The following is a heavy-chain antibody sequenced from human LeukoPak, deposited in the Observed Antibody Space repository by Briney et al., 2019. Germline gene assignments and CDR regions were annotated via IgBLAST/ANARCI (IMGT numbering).Heavy chain of an antibody. Sequence: GRSLRLSCAASGFTFRNHGMHRIRQAPGKGLGWVAIIWYDGSNKYYAASVNGRFTISRDNSKNTLYLQMNSLRDDDTAVYYCVRDRGALQYFDYWGQGTLVTVSS. D-gene: IGHD2/OR15-2a*01. V-gene: IGHV3-33*01. CDR1: GFTFRNHG. CDR3: VRDRGALQYFDY. CDR2: IWYDGSNK. J-gene: IGHJ4*02.